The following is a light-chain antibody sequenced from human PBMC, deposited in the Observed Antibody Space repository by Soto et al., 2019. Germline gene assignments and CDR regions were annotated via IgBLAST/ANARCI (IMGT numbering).Light chain of an antibody. CDR1: SSNIGSNT. CDR2: SNN. V-gene: IGLV1-44*01. J-gene: IGLJ1*01. Sequence: QSVLTQPPSASGTPGQRVTISCSGSSSNIGSNTVNWYQQLPGTAPKLLIYSNNQRPSGVPDRFSGSKSGTSASLAISGLQSEDEADYYCAAWDDRLNGFYVFGTGTKSPS. CDR3: AAWDDRLNGFYV.